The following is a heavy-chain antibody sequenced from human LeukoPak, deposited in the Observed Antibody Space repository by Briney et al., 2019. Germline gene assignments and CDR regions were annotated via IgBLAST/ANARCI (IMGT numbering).Heavy chain of an antibody. Sequence: GGSLRLSCAASGFTFYTYGMHWVRQAPGKGLEYVSGIGPDGGTTYYAKSVKGRFTISRDNSKSMVYLQMGSLTADDMAVYYCARGAQLTDYWGQGTLVTVSS. J-gene: IGHJ4*02. CDR1: GFTFYTYG. CDR3: ARGAQLTDY. CDR2: IGPDGGTT. V-gene: IGHV3-64*01. D-gene: IGHD6-13*01.